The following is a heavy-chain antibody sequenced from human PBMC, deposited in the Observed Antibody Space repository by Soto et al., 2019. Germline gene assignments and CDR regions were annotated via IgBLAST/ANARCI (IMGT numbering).Heavy chain of an antibody. Sequence: GGSLRLSCAASGFTFSSYAMSWVRQAPGKGLEWVSAISGSGGSTYYADSVKCRFTISRDNSKNTLYLQINSLSAEDRAVYYFTKRRRCSSTRCQSLDYWGQGTLVTVSS. CDR2: ISGSGGST. J-gene: IGHJ4*02. D-gene: IGHD2-2*01. CDR1: GFTFSSYA. V-gene: IGHV3-23*01. CDR3: TKRRRCSSTRCQSLDY.